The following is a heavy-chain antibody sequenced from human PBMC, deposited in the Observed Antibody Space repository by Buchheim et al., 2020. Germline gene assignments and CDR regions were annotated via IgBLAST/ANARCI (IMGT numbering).Heavy chain of an antibody. Sequence: EVQLLESGGGLVQPGGSLRLPCAPSGFIFSSSVMSWVRQAPGKGLEWVSIISGGGGTTYYADSVKGRFTISRDNSKNMLYLQMNTLRVEDTAIYYCAKRTSGQYFDLWGRGTL. V-gene: IGHV3-23*01. D-gene: IGHD5-12*01. CDR3: AKRTSGQYFDL. CDR1: GFIFSSSV. J-gene: IGHJ2*01. CDR2: ISGGGGTT.